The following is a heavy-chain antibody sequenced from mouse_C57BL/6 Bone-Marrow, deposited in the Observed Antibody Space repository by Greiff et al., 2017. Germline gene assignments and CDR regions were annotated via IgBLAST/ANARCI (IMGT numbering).Heavy chain of an antibody. CDR3: ARGDYGYDVGAMDY. D-gene: IGHD2-2*01. CDR2: IDPSDSYT. Sequence: VQLQQPGAELVMPGASVKLSCKASGYTFTSYWMHWVKQRPGQGLEWIGEIDPSDSYTNYNQKFKGKSTLTVDKSSSTAYMQLSSLTSEASAVYYCARGDYGYDVGAMDYWGQGTSVTVSS. V-gene: IGHV1-69*01. CDR1: GYTFTSYW. J-gene: IGHJ4*01.